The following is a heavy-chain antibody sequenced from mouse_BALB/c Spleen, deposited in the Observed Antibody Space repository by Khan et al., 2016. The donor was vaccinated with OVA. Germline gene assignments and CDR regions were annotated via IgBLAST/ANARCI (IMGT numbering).Heavy chain of an antibody. CDR1: GYTFTNYT. V-gene: IGHV1-4*01. J-gene: IGHJ2*01. Sequence: QVQLKQSGAELARPGASVKMSCKASGYTFTNYTMHWVKQRPGQGLEWIGYINPSSGYTNYNQNFNDKATLTTDRSSSTAYMQLSSLTSDDSAVDYCVRIPIPPYYVDYWGQGTTLTVSS. CDR2: INPSSGYT. CDR3: VRIPIPPYYVDY.